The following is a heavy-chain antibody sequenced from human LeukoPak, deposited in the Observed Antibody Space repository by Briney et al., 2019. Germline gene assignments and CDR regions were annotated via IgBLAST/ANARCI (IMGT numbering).Heavy chain of an antibody. CDR1: GDSISSYY. CDR3: ARGFYCSGGSCYFDY. V-gene: IGHV4-4*07. CDR2: VYTSGNT. Sequence: PSETLSLTCTVSGDSISSYYWSWIRQPAGKGLEWIGRVYTSGNTFYNPSLKSRVTLSVDTSKNQFSLRLNSVTAADTAVYFCARGFYCSGGSCYFDYWGQGTLVTVSS. J-gene: IGHJ4*02. D-gene: IGHD2-15*01.